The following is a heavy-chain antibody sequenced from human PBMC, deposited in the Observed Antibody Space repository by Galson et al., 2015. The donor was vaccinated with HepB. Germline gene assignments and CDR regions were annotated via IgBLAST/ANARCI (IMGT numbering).Heavy chain of an antibody. Sequence: SLRLSCAASGFTFSNSAMSWVRQAPGKGLEWVSTISDSGGDTYYADSVKGRLTISRDNSKDTLYLQMYSLRAEDTAVYYCAKYCRGGTCYGYYFDYWGQGTLFTVSS. J-gene: IGHJ4*02. V-gene: IGHV3-23*01. CDR3: AKYCRGGTCYGYYFDY. CDR1: GFTFSNSA. CDR2: ISDSGGDT. D-gene: IGHD2-15*01.